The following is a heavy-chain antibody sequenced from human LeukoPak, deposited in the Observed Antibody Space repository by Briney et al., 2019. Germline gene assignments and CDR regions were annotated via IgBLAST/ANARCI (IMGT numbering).Heavy chain of an antibody. D-gene: IGHD7-27*01. CDR2: ISGSGGST. J-gene: IGHJ3*02. CDR3: ARALLGTEAFDI. CDR1: AFTFSSYA. Sequence: GGSLRLSCAASAFTFSSYAMSWVREAPGKGMEWVSAISGSGGSTYYADSVKGRFTISRDNSKNTLYLQMNSLRAEDTAVYYCARALLGTEAFDIWGQGTMVTVSS. V-gene: IGHV3-23*01.